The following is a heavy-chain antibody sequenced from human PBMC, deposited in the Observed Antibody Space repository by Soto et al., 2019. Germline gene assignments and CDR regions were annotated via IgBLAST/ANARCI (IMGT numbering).Heavy chain of an antibody. CDR1: GFTFSNAW. CDR3: ARDHTGATTYY. J-gene: IGHJ4*02. D-gene: IGHD1-26*01. CDR2: IKSKTDGGTT. Sequence: GGSLRLSCAASGFTFSNAWMSWVRQAPGKGLEWVGRIKSKTDGGTTDYAATVKGRFTISRDNSKNTLYLQMNSLRAEDTAVYYCARDHTGATTYYWGQGTLVTVSS. V-gene: IGHV3-15*01.